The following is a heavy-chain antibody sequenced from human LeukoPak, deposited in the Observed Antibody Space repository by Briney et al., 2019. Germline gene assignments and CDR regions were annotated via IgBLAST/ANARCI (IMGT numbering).Heavy chain of an antibody. Sequence: PSETLSLTCTVSGGSISSGGYYWSWIRQHPGKGLEWIGYIYYSGSTYYNPSPKSRVTISVDTSKNQFSLKLSSVTAADTAVYYCARATNPRYSSSWSNWGQGTLVTVSS. CDR3: ARATNPRYSSSWSN. CDR1: GGSISSGGYY. D-gene: IGHD6-13*01. V-gene: IGHV4-31*03. CDR2: IYYSGST. J-gene: IGHJ4*02.